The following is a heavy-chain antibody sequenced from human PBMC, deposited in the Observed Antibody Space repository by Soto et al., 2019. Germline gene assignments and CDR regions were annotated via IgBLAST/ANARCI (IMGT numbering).Heavy chain of an antibody. CDR3: ASIAVAGTWGY. D-gene: IGHD6-19*01. Sequence: QVQLQQWGAGLLKPSETLSLTCAVYGGSFSGYYWSWIRQPPGKGLEWIGEINHSGSTNYNPSLKSRVTISVDTSKNQISLKLSSVTAADTAVYYCASIAVAGTWGYWGQGTLVTVSS. V-gene: IGHV4-34*01. CDR1: GGSFSGYY. J-gene: IGHJ4*02. CDR2: INHSGST.